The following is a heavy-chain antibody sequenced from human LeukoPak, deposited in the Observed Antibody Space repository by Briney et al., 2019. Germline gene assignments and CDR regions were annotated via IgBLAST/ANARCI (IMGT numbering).Heavy chain of an antibody. Sequence: GSLRLSCAASGFTFSSYWMHWIRQPPGKGLEWIGEINHSGSTNYNPSLKSRVTISVDTSKNQFSLKLSSVTAADTAVYYCARVAAAIDYWGQGTLVTVSS. J-gene: IGHJ4*02. CDR2: INHSGST. CDR3: ARVAAAIDY. D-gene: IGHD6-25*01. CDR1: GFTFSSYW. V-gene: IGHV4-34*01.